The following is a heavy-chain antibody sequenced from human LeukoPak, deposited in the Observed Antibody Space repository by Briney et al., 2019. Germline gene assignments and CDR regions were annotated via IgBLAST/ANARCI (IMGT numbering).Heavy chain of an antibody. CDR1: GFTFSNYG. J-gene: IGHJ5*02. D-gene: IGHD3-16*01. CDR3: AKDDNYIRFLS. V-gene: IGHV3-23*01. Sequence: PGGSLRLSCAASGFTFSNYGMSWVRQAPGKGLEWVSTISGSGDTTYYADSVKGRFTISRDNSKNTLYLQMNSLRAEDTAVYYCAKDDNYIRFLSWGQGTLVTVSS. CDR2: ISGSGDTT.